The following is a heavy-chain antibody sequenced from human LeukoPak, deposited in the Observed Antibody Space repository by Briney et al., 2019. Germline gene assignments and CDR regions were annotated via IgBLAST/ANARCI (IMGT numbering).Heavy chain of an antibody. V-gene: IGHV4-4*07. CDR2: IYTSGST. Sequence: PSETLSLTCTVSGGSISSYYWSWIRQPAGKGLEWIGRIYTSGSTYYNPSLKSRVTISVDTSKNQFSLKLSSVTAADTAVYYCARRLIAARPPPFDYWGQGTLVTVSS. CDR3: ARRLIAARPPPFDY. D-gene: IGHD6-6*01. CDR1: GGSISSYY. J-gene: IGHJ4*02.